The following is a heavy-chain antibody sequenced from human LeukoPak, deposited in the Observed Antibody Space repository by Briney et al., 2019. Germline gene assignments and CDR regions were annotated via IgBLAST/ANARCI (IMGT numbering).Heavy chain of an antibody. V-gene: IGHV3-23*01. CDR3: TYWETRARFQY. D-gene: IGHD1-26*01. J-gene: IGHJ1*01. CDR1: GFTLSSSA. CDR2: ITSGGIK. Sequence: GGSLRLSCAASGFTLSSSAMSWVRQAAGKGLGCISTITSGGIKDYADSVKGRITISRDNSKNTLYLQMNSLRAEDTAVYYCTYWETRARFQYWGQGTLVTVSS.